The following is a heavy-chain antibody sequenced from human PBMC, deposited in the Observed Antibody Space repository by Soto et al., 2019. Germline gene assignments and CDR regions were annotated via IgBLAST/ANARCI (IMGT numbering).Heavy chain of an antibody. D-gene: IGHD2-21*02. CDR2: ISGSGGST. V-gene: IGHV3-23*01. J-gene: IGHJ5*02. Sequence: GGSLRLSCAASGFTFSSYAMSWVRQAPGKGLEWVSAISGSGGSTYYADSVKGRFTISRDNSKNTLYLQMNSLRAEDTAVDYGVKGTVVVVTAKCWFDPWGQGTLVTVSS. CDR3: VKGTVVVVTAKCWFDP. CDR1: GFTFSSYA.